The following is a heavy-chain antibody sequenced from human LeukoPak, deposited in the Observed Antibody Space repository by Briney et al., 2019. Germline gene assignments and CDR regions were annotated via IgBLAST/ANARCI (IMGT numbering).Heavy chain of an antibody. V-gene: IGHV4-34*01. CDR3: ARGPTIRFLEWLGYYYMDV. Sequence: SETLSLTCTVYRESFSDHYWTWIRQPPGKGLEWIGEINHSGSTNYNPSLKSRVTISVDTSKNQFSLNVTSVIAADTAVYYCARGPTIRFLEWLGYYYMDVWGKGTTVTVSS. CDR1: RESFSDHY. J-gene: IGHJ6*03. CDR2: INHSGST. D-gene: IGHD3-3*01.